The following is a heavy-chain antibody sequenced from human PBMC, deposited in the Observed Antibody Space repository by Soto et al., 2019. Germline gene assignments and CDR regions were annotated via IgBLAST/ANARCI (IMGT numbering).Heavy chain of an antibody. CDR1: GGSFSGYY. CDR2: INHSGST. CDR3: ARGSPYYGMDV. J-gene: IGHJ6*02. Sequence: SETLSLTCAVYGGSFSGYYWSWIRQPPGKGLEWIGEINHSGSTNYNPSLKSRVTISVDTSKNQFSLKLSSVTAADTAVYYCARGSPYYGMDVWGQGTTVTVSS. V-gene: IGHV4-34*01.